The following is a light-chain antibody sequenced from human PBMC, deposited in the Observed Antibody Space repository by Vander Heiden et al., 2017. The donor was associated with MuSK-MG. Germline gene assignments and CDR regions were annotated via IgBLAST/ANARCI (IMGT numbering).Light chain of an antibody. CDR1: HSISSY. Sequence: DIQMTQSPYSLSASVGDRVTITCRASHSISSYINWYQQKPVKAPKLLIYGASSLQSVVTSRFSGSGSGTEFTLTISSLQPEDFATFHCQQYYTPPWTFGQGTKVEIK. J-gene: IGKJ1*01. CDR3: QQYYTPPWT. CDR2: GAS. V-gene: IGKV1-39*01.